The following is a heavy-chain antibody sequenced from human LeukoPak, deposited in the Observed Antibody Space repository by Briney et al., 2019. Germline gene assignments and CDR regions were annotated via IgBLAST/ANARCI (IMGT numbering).Heavy chain of an antibody. J-gene: IGHJ3*02. CDR2: INSDGSST. V-gene: IGHV3-74*01. D-gene: IGHD4-11*01. CDR1: VFTFTNYC. CDR3: ATLVTRSAFDI. Sequence: SGGSLRLSCAASVFTFTNYCMHCVRQAPGKGLVWVSRINSDGSSTSYADSVKGRFTISRDNAKNTLYLQMNSLRAEDTAVYYCATLVTRSAFDIWGQGTMVTVSS.